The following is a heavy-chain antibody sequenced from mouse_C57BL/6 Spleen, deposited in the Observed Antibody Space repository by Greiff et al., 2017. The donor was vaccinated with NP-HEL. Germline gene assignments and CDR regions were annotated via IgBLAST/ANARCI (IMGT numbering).Heavy chain of an antibody. J-gene: IGHJ3*01. CDR3: AREDYYGPGAY. D-gene: IGHD1-1*01. Sequence: EVKLQESGPELVKPGASVKIPCKASGYTFTDYNMDWVKQSHGKSLEWIGDINPNNGGTIYNQKFKGKATLTVAKSSSTAYMELRSLTAEDTAVYYCAREDYYGPGAYWGQGTLVTVSA. CDR2: INPNNGGT. CDR1: GYTFTDYN. V-gene: IGHV1-18*01.